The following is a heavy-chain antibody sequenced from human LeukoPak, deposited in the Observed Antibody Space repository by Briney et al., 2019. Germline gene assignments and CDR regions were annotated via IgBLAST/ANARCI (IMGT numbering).Heavy chain of an antibody. CDR3: ARVKYGSGSDDY. Sequence: GSLRLSCAASGFTFSSYEMNWVRQAPGKGLEWVSYISSSGSTIYYADSVKGRFTISRDNAKNSLYLQMNSLSAEDTAVYYCARVKYGSGSDDYWGQGTLVTVSS. CDR1: GFTFSSYE. J-gene: IGHJ4*02. V-gene: IGHV3-48*03. CDR2: ISSSGSTI. D-gene: IGHD3-10*01.